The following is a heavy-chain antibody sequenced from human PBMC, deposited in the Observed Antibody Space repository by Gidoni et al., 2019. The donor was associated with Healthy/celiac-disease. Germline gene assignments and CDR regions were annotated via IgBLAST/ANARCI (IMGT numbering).Heavy chain of an antibody. CDR3: ARVAPNSWYMGNWFDP. CDR2: IYYSGST. J-gene: IGHJ5*02. D-gene: IGHD6-13*01. V-gene: IGHV4-59*01. Sequence: QVQLQESGPCLVKPSDTLSLTCPFSGGPLRSYYWSWIRQLPGKGLEWIGYIYYSGSTNYNPSLKSRVTISVDTSKNQFSLKLSSVTAADTAVYYCARVAPNSWYMGNWFDPWGQGTLVTVSS. CDR1: GGPLRSYY.